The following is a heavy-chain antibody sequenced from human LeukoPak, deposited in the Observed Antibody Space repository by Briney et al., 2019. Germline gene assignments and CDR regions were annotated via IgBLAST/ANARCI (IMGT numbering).Heavy chain of an antibody. J-gene: IGHJ2*01. Sequence: ASVKVSCKASGHSFIIYYMHWVRQAPGQGLEWMGWIYPSSGGTKYAQKFQGRVTMTRDTSISTAYMGLSRLTSDDTAVYYCARQSDLGQFDLWGRGTLVTVSS. D-gene: IGHD7-27*01. CDR1: GHSFIIYY. CDR2: IYPSSGGT. V-gene: IGHV1-2*02. CDR3: ARQSDLGQFDL.